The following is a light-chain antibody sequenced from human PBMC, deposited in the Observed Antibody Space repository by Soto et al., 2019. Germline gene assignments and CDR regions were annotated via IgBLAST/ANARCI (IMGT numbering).Light chain of an antibody. J-gene: IGLJ2*01. CDR2: EVF. Sequence: QSALTQPASVSGSPGQSITISCTGTSSDVGAYNVVSWYQQYPGKAPKLMIYEVFKRPSGVSNRFSGSKSGNTASLTISGLQAEDEADYYCCSHRGGSTSVVFGGGTKLTVL. V-gene: IGLV2-23*02. CDR3: CSHRGGSTSVV. CDR1: SSDVGAYNV.